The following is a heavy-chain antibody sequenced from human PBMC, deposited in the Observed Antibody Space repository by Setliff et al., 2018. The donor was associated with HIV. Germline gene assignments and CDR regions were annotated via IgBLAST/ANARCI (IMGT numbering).Heavy chain of an antibody. Sequence: GGSLRLSCVASGFSFSDYSMNWIRQAPGKGLEWVSYISSSGRTTDYADSLKGRFTISRDNAKKSLYLQMTSLRAEDTAVYYCAREGLSGWYDFDSWGQGRLVTVSS. D-gene: IGHD6-19*01. CDR1: GFSFSDYS. V-gene: IGHV3-11*04. CDR3: AREGLSGWYDFDS. CDR2: ISSSGRTT. J-gene: IGHJ4*02.